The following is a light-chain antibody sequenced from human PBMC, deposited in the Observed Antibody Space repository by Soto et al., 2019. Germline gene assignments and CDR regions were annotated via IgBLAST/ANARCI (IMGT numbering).Light chain of an antibody. Sequence: DIQVTQSPPNLSASLGDRVTITCQASQNINNYLNWYQQKPGRAPKLLIYDASNLEAGVPSRFRGSGSGTDFTFTISRLQPEDIATYYCQQYENLPTFGQGTRLEIK. V-gene: IGKV1-33*01. CDR1: QNINNY. CDR3: QQYENLPT. J-gene: IGKJ5*01. CDR2: DAS.